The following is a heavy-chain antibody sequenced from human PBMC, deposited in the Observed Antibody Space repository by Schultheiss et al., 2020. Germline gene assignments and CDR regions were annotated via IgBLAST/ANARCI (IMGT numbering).Heavy chain of an antibody. CDR2: IKSKTDGGTT. Sequence: GGSLRLSCAASGFTFSSYAMHWVRQAPGKGLEWVGRIKSKTDGGTTDYAAPVKGRFTISRDDSKNTLYLQMNSLKTEDTAVYYCTTDARVGNSSFDYWGQGTRVTVSS. CDR1: GFTFSSYA. CDR3: TTDARVGNSSFDY. J-gene: IGHJ4*02. D-gene: IGHD4-23*01. V-gene: IGHV3-15*07.